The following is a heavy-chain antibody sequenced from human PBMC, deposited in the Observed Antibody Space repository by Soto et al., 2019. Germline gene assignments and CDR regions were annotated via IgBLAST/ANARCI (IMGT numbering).Heavy chain of an antibody. CDR2: INGDGSST. V-gene: IGHV3-74*01. J-gene: IGHJ4*02. CDR1: GFTFSNNW. CDR3: ARGARNYYYFDC. D-gene: IGHD1-7*01. Sequence: EVQLVESGGGLVQPGGSLRLSCVASGFTFSNNWIHWVRQAPGKGLVWVSRINGDGSSTNYADSVKGQFTISRDNAKNTVYLQMNSLRVEDTAVYYWARGARNYYYFDCWGQGTLVTVSS.